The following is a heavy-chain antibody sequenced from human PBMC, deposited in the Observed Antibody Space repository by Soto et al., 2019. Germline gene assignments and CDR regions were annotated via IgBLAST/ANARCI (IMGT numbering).Heavy chain of an antibody. CDR3: AKGAWIQLWTPFDY. D-gene: IGHD5-18*01. Sequence: LRLSCAASGFTFSSYGMHWVRQAPGKWLEWVSVISYDGSNKYYADSVKGRFTISRDNSKNTLYLQMNSLRAEDTAVYYCAKGAWIQLWTPFDYWGQGTLVTVSS. CDR1: GFTFSSYG. J-gene: IGHJ4*02. CDR2: ISYDGSNK. V-gene: IGHV3-30*18.